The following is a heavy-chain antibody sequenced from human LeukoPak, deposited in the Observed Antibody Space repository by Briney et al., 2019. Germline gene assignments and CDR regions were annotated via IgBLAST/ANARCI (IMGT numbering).Heavy chain of an antibody. J-gene: IGHJ3*01. CDR1: GXSISSSNYY. CDR3: AHFKGGSFDF. Sequence: SETLSLTCTVSGXSISSSNYYWGWIRQPPGKGLEWIGSIYYSGNTYYNPSLKSRVTISVDTSKNQFSLKLTSVTAADTAVYYCAHFKGGSFDFWGQGTMVTVSS. D-gene: IGHD1-26*01. V-gene: IGHV4-39*01. CDR2: IYYSGNT.